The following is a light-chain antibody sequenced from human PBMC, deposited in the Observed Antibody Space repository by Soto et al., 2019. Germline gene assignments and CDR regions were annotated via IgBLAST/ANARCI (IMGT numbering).Light chain of an antibody. Sequence: EIVLTQSPGTLSLSPGERATLSCRASQSVSNSYLAWYQQKPGLAPRLLIYDASSRAAGIPARFSGSGSGTEFTLTISSLQSEDFAVYYCQQYNNWPPWTFGQGTKVDIK. CDR3: QQYNNWPPWT. V-gene: IGKV3D-15*01. CDR1: QSVSNSY. J-gene: IGKJ1*01. CDR2: DAS.